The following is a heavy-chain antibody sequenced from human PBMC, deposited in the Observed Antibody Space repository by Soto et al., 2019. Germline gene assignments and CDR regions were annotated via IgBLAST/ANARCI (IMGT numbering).Heavy chain of an antibody. J-gene: IGHJ6*01. CDR2: RYYTGST. Sequence: SETLSLTCNVSGGSIYTYYWHCIRQSPGKGLEGLGFRYYTGSTYYNPSLKSRVTLSVDRSKNQFSLNLTSVTAADTAMYFCARAPPGPSPRWEVWGQGTTVTVSS. CDR1: GGSIYTYY. D-gene: IGHD3-10*01. V-gene: IGHV4-59*04. CDR3: ARAPPGPSPRWEV.